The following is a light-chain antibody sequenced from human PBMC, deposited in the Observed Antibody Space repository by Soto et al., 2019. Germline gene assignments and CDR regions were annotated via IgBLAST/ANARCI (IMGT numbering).Light chain of an antibody. CDR3: QQYGSSPWT. Sequence: EIVLTQSPGTLSLSPGERATLSCRASQSVRNSYLAWYQQKPGQAPRLLIYDASSRATGIPDRFSGSGSGTDFTLTISRLEPEDFAVYYCQQYGSSPWTFGQGTKVEIK. CDR1: QSVRNSY. CDR2: DAS. V-gene: IGKV3-20*01. J-gene: IGKJ1*01.